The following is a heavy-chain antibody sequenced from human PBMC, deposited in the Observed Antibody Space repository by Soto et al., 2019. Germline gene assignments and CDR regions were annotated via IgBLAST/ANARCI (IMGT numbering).Heavy chain of an antibody. D-gene: IGHD3-9*01. V-gene: IGHV3-33*01. CDR1: GFTFSSYG. CDR2: IWYDGSNK. J-gene: IGHJ4*01. Sequence: QVQLVESGGGVVQPGRSLRLSCAASGFTFSSYGMHWVRQAPGKGLEWVAVIWYDGSNKYYADSVKGRFTISRDNSKDTLYLQMNSLRAEDTAVYYCARDLGDILTGYLGGTDYWGQGTLVTVSS. CDR3: ARDLGDILTGYLGGTDY.